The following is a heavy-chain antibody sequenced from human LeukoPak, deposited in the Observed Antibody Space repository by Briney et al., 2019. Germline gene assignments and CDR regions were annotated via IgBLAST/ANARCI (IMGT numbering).Heavy chain of an antibody. CDR1: GFTFSSYA. V-gene: IGHV3-23*01. Sequence: GGSLRLSCAASGFTFSSYAMSWVRQAPGKGLECVSAISGSGGSTYYADSVKGRFTISRDNSKNTLYLQMNSLRAEDTAVYYCAGGPDYYGSGSYYNGVRDYWGQGTLVTVSS. CDR3: AGGPDYYGSGSYYNGVRDY. J-gene: IGHJ4*02. CDR2: ISGSGGST. D-gene: IGHD3-10*01.